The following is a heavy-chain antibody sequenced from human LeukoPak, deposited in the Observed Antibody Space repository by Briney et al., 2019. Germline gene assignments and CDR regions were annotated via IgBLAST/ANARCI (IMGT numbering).Heavy chain of an antibody. V-gene: IGHV4-38-2*01. CDR2: TYHSGST. Sequence: SETLSLTCAVSGYSISSGYYGAWTRQPPGQGLEWIGGTYHSGSTYYNPSLKSRVTISVDTSKNQFSLKLSSVTAADTAVYYCARHALNYDILTGYSKQWYFDYWGQGTLVTVSS. D-gene: IGHD3-9*01. CDR3: ARHALNYDILTGYSKQWYFDY. CDR1: GYSISSGYY. J-gene: IGHJ4*02.